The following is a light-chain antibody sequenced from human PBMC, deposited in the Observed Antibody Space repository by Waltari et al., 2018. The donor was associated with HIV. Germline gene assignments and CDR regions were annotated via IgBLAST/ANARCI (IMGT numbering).Light chain of an antibody. CDR2: DDF. V-gene: IGLV3-21*02. Sequence: SYVLTQTPSVLVAPGQTATITCEGNYIGAKTVQWYQQKSGQAPVPLIYDDFDRPSRIPERFSASNSGNTATLTISRVGAGDEADYYCQVWDSTSDQRIFGGGTKLTVL. J-gene: IGLJ2*01. CDR3: QVWDSTSDQRI. CDR1: YIGAKT.